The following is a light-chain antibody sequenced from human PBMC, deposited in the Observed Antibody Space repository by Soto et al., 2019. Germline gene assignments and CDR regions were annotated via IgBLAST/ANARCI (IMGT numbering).Light chain of an antibody. CDR1: SGHSSYI. CDR3: ETWDSKTGV. J-gene: IGLJ2*01. Sequence: QPVLTQSSSASASMGSSVKLTCTLSSGHSSYIIAWHQQQPGKAPRYLMKLEGSGSYNKGSGVPDRFSGSSSGADLYLTISNLQSEDEADYYFETWDSKTGVFGGVTKLTVL. CDR2: LEGSGSY. V-gene: IGLV4-60*03.